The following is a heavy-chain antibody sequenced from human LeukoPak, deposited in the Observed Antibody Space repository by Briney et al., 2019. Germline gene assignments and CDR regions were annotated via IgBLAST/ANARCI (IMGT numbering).Heavy chain of an antibody. CDR1: GFIFSSYS. CDR3: ARDRGSRSSDY. Sequence: GGSLRLSCAAAGFIFSSYSMHWVRQAPGKGLEWVANIKQDGSEKYYVDSVKGRFTISRDNAKNSLYLQMNSLRAEDTAVYYCARDRGSRSSDYWGQGTLVTVSS. D-gene: IGHD2-15*01. V-gene: IGHV3-7*01. CDR2: IKQDGSEK. J-gene: IGHJ4*02.